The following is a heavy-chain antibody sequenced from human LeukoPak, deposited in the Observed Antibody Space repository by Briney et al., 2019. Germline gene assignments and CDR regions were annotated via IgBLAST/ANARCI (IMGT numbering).Heavy chain of an antibody. V-gene: IGHV3-53*01. J-gene: IGHJ4*02. Sequence: GGSLRLSCAASGFTVSSNYMSWVRQAPGKGLEWVSGIYSGGSTYYADSVKGRFTISRDNSKNTLYLQMNSLRAEDTAVYYCAREGGFFRPLDYSGQGTLVTVSS. CDR2: IYSGGST. D-gene: IGHD3-3*01. CDR3: AREGGFFRPLDY. CDR1: GFTVSSNY.